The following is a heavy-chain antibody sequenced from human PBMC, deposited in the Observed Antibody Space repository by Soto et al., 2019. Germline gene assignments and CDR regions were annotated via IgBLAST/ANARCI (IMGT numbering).Heavy chain of an antibody. CDR2: ISYDGSNK. Sequence: GGSLRLSCAASGFTFSSYAMHWVRQAPGKGLEWVAVISYDGSNKYYADSVKGRFTISRDNSKNTLYLQMNSLRAEDTAVYYCAREGHGYSGYDFHPDYWGQGTLVTVSS. CDR1: GFTFSSYA. V-gene: IGHV3-30-3*01. CDR3: AREGHGYSGYDFHPDY. D-gene: IGHD5-12*01. J-gene: IGHJ4*02.